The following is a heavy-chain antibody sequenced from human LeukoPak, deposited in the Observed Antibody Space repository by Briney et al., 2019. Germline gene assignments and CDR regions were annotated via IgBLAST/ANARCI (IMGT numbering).Heavy chain of an antibody. CDR3: ARGAAGFDY. CDR2: MGKTAGDT. D-gene: IGHD6-13*01. V-gene: IGHV3-13*04. J-gene: IGHJ4*02. Sequence: GGSLRLSCAASGFTFSTYDMHRVRQATGKGLEWVSGMGKTAGDTYYSGSVKGRFTISRENAKNSVYLEMNSLEAGDTAVYYCARGAAGFDYWGQGTLVSVSS. CDR1: GFTFSTYD.